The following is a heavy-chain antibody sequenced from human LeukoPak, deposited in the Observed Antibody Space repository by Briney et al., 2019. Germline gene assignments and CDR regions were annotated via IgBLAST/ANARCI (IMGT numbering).Heavy chain of an antibody. Sequence: SETLSLTCTVSGGSISSYYWSWIRQPAGKGLEWIGRIYTSGSTNYNPSLKSRVTMSVDTSKNQFSLKLSSVTAADTAVYYCARDSQLIVVVPAAITSSSWYDYKPPWFDPWGQGTLVTVSS. V-gene: IGHV4-4*07. CDR1: GGSISSYY. D-gene: IGHD2-2*01. CDR3: ARDSQLIVVVPAAITSSSWYDYKPPWFDP. CDR2: IYTSGST. J-gene: IGHJ5*02.